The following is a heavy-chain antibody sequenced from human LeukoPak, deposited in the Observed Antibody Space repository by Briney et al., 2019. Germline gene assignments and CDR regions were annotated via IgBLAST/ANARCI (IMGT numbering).Heavy chain of an antibody. V-gene: IGHV3-7*03. CDR1: GFTFSSYW. CDR3: SHWVYYYYMDV. Sequence: GGSLRLSCAASGFTFSSYWMSWVRQAPGKGLEWVANIKQDGSEKYYVDSVKGRFTISRDNAKNSLYLQMNSLRAEDTAVYYCSHWVYYYYMDVWGKGTTVTISS. J-gene: IGHJ6*03. D-gene: IGHD3-16*01. CDR2: IKQDGSEK.